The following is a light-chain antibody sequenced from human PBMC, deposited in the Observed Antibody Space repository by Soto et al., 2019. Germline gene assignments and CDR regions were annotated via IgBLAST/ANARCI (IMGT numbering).Light chain of an antibody. CDR1: QSVSSY. Sequence: ETVLTQSPATLSLSPGERATRSCRASQSVSSYLAWYPQKPGQAPRLLIYDASNRATGIPARFSGSGSGTDFTLNIRSLEPEDFAVYYCQQRSNWPLTWTFGQGTKVEIK. V-gene: IGKV3-11*01. J-gene: IGKJ1*01. CDR3: QQRSNWPLTWT. CDR2: DAS.